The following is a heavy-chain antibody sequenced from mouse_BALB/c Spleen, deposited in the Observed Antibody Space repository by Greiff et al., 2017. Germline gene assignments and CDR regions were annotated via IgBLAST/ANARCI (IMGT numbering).Heavy chain of an antibody. CDR1: GFTFSSYT. J-gene: IGHJ3*01. CDR3: TRDHDYDGWFAY. V-gene: IGHV5-6-4*01. Sequence: DVKLVESGGGLVKPGGSLKLSCAASGFTFSSYTMSWVRQTPEKRLEWVATISSGGSYTYYPDSVKGRFTISRDNAKNTLYLQMSSLKSEDTAMYYCTRDHDYDGWFAYWGQGTLVTVSA. D-gene: IGHD2-4*01. CDR2: ISSGGSYT.